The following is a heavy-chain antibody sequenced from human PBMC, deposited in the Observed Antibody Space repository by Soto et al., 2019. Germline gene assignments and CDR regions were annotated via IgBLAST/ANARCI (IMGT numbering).Heavy chain of an antibody. V-gene: IGHV3-30*04. Sequence: GGSLRLSCAASGFTFSIYAMHWFRQAPGKGLEWVAVIYYDGSNRYYGDAVKGRFTISRDNSKSTLYLQMSSLRAEDTAVYYCARAFCTNGVCYYFFDYWGHGTLVTVLL. J-gene: IGHJ4*01. CDR3: ARAFCTNGVCYYFFDY. D-gene: IGHD2-8*01. CDR1: GFTFSIYA. CDR2: IYYDGSNR.